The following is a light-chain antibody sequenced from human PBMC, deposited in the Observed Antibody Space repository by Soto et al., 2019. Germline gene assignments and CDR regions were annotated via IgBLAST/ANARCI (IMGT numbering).Light chain of an antibody. V-gene: IGLV2-14*01. CDR2: EVS. J-gene: IGLJ1*01. CDR1: SSDVGGYNY. Sequence: QSALTQPASVSGSPGQSITISCTGTSSDVGGYNYVSWYQQHPGKAPKLMIYEVSNRPSGVSNRFSGSKSGNTDSLTISGLQAEDEADYYCSSYTTSSTYVFATGTKVTVL. CDR3: SSYTTSSTYV.